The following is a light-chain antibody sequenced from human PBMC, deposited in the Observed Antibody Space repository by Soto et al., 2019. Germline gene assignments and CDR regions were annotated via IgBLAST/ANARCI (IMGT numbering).Light chain of an antibody. V-gene: IGLV2-14*01. Sequence: QSVLTQPASVSGSPGQSITISCTGTSSDVGGYNYVSWYQHHPGKAPKLVIYEVSNRPSGVSNRFSGSKSGNTASLTISGLQAEDEADYYCSSYTSSGTLVFGTGTKVTVL. CDR1: SSDVGGYNY. J-gene: IGLJ1*01. CDR3: SSYTSSGTLV. CDR2: EVS.